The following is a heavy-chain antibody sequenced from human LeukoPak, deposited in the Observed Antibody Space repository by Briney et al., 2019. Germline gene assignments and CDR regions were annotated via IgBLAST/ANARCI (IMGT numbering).Heavy chain of an antibody. CDR2: ISGSGGST. D-gene: IGHD5-18*01. V-gene: IGHV3-23*01. J-gene: IGHJ4*02. CDR1: GFTFSSYA. Sequence: GGSLRLSCAASGFTFSSYAMSWVRQAPGKGLEWVSAISGSGGSTYYADSVKGRFTISRDNSKNTLYLQINSLRAEDTAVYYCAKRREGIRSLDYWGQGTLVTVSS. CDR3: AKRREGIRSLDY.